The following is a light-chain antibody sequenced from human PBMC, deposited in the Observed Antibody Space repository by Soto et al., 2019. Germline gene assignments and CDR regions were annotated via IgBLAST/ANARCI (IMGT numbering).Light chain of an antibody. Sequence: DMVLTQSPCTLSLSPGERATLSCRASRGLASIYLGWYQQKPGQPPRLLLYAASKRATGIPDRFSGSGSGTDFTLTINRLEPEDSAVYYCQQHGTSPITFGQGTRLEIK. CDR3: QQHGTSPIT. V-gene: IGKV3-20*01. CDR2: AAS. CDR1: RGLASIY. J-gene: IGKJ5*01.